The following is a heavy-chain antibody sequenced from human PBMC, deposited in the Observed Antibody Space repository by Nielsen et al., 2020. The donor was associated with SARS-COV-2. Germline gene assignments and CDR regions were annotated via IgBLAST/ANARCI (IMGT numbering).Heavy chain of an antibody. Sequence: ASVKVSCKASGYSFTTYAIHWARQAPGQRLEWMGWINADNGNTRYSQEFQGRVTLNRDTSASTAYMELSSLRSEDTAVYYCARAQQLVGEFDYWGQGTLVTVSS. D-gene: IGHD6-13*01. J-gene: IGHJ4*02. CDR2: INADNGNT. CDR1: GYSFTTYA. V-gene: IGHV1-3*01. CDR3: ARAQQLVGEFDY.